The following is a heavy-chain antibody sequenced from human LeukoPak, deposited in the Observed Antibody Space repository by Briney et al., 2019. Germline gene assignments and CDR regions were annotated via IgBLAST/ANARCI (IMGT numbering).Heavy chain of an antibody. Sequence: GGSLRLSCAASGFTFSTYAMSWVRQAPGKGLEWVSAISGSAGSTNYADSVKGRFTISRDNSKNTLYLQMNSLRAEDTAVYYCAKAVVYDSSGYYPSDYWGQGTLVTVSS. CDR2: ISGSAGST. CDR3: AKAVVYDSSGYYPSDY. D-gene: IGHD3-22*01. V-gene: IGHV3-23*01. CDR1: GFTFSTYA. J-gene: IGHJ4*02.